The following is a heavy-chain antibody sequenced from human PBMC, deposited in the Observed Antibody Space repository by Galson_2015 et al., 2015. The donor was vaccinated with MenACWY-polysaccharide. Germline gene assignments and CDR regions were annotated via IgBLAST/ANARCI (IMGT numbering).Heavy chain of an antibody. D-gene: IGHD3-10*01. CDR2: ITGSSDTI. J-gene: IGHJ6*02. Sequence: SLRLSCAASGFDFPRYSMNWVRQAPGKGLEWLSYITGSSDTIYYADSVKGRFTISRDNAQHSLVLQLRSLTVEDTAVYYCARERGSVNAESNRMDLWGQGAGVTVSS. V-gene: IGHV3-48*01. CDR3: ARERGSVNAESNRMDL. CDR1: GFDFPRYS.